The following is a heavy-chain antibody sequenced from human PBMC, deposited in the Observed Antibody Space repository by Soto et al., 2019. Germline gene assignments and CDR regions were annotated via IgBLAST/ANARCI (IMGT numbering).Heavy chain of an antibody. D-gene: IGHD6-19*01. CDR2: IYWDDDK. J-gene: IGHJ4*02. CDR1: GFSLSTSGVG. V-gene: IGHV2-5*02. Sequence: QITLKESGPTRVKPTQTLTLTCTFSGFSLSTSGVGVGWIRQPTGKALEWLGFIYWDDDKRYSPSLKSRVTITKDTSKNLVVLTLTNMDPVDTATSYCAHRFYPYGSGWDQGMFDFWGQGTLVTVSS. CDR3: AHRFYPYGSGWDQGMFDF.